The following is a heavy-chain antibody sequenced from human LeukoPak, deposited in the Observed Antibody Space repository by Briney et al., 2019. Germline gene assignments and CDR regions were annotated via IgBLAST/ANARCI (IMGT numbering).Heavy chain of an antibody. CDR2: ISSSSSYI. CDR1: GFTFSSYS. J-gene: IGHJ3*02. D-gene: IGHD6-13*01. Sequence: GGSLRLSCAASGFTFSSYSMNWVRQAPGKGLEWVSSISSSSSYIYYADSVKGRFTISRDNAKNSLYLQMNSLRAEDTAVYYCAIRISQDQQLDAFDIWGQGTMVTVSS. V-gene: IGHV3-21*01. CDR3: AIRISQDQQLDAFDI.